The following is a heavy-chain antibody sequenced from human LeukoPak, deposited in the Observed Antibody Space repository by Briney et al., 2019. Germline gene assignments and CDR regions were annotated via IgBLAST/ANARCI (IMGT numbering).Heavy chain of an antibody. CDR3: ARSPLEWLSKFDY. J-gene: IGHJ4*02. Sequence: SVKVSCRASGGTFSSYAISWVRQAPGQGLEWMGRIIPIFGTANYAQKFQGRVTITTDESTSTAYMELSSLRSEDTAVYYCARSPLEWLSKFDYWGQGTLVTVSS. CDR1: GGTFSSYA. D-gene: IGHD3-3*01. V-gene: IGHV1-69*05. CDR2: IIPIFGTA.